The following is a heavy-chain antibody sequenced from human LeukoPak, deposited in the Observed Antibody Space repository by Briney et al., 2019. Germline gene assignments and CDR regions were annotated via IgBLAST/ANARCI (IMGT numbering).Heavy chain of an antibody. CDR1: GGSISSYY. Sequence: SETLSLTCTVSGGSISSYYWSWVRQPPGKGLEWIGYIYYSGSTNYNPSLKSRVTMSVDTSKNQFSLKLSSVTAADTAVYYCARWTWGNFDYWGQGTLVTVSS. D-gene: IGHD3-16*01. J-gene: IGHJ4*02. CDR2: IYYSGST. V-gene: IGHV4-59*01. CDR3: ARWTWGNFDY.